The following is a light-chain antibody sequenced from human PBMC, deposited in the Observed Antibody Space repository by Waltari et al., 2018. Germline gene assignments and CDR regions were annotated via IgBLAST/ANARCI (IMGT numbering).Light chain of an antibody. J-gene: IGLJ1*01. V-gene: IGLV2-11*01. CDR1: SRYVGAYNF. Sequence: QSALTQPRSVSGSPGQSVTISCTGTSRYVGAYNFVSWYQHHPGKAPKLLLYDVTKRPSGVPDRFSGSKSANTASLTISGLQAEDDADYFCCSYAGIYTYVFGTGTTVTVL. CDR2: DVT. CDR3: CSYAGIYTYV.